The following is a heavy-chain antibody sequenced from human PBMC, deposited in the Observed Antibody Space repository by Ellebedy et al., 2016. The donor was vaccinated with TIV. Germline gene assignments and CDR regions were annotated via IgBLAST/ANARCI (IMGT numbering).Heavy chain of an antibody. Sequence: GESLKISCKGSGYSFTSYWIGWVRQMPGKGLEWMGIIYPGDSDTRYGPSFQGQVTISADKSINTAYLQWSSLKASDTAIYYCARRAARNFDFWGQGTLVTVSS. V-gene: IGHV5-51*01. CDR2: IYPGDSDT. CDR1: GYSFTSYW. J-gene: IGHJ4*02. CDR3: ARRAARNFDF.